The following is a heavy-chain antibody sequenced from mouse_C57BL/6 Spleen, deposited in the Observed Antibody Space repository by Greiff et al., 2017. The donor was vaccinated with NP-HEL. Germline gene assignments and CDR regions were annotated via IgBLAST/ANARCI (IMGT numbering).Heavy chain of an antibody. D-gene: IGHD1-1*01. J-gene: IGHJ2*01. V-gene: IGHV14-4*01. CDR3: LSTGFDY. CDR1: GFNIKDDY. CDR2: IDPENGDT. Sequence: VQLQQSGAELVRPGASVKLSCTASGFNIKDDYMHWVKQRPEQGLEWIGWIDPENGDTEYASKFQGKATITADTSSNTAYLQISSLTSEDTAVYYCLSTGFDYWGKGTTLTVSS.